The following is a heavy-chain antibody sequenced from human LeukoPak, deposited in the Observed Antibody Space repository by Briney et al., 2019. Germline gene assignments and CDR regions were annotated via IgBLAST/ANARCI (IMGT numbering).Heavy chain of an antibody. D-gene: IGHD3-10*01. J-gene: IGHJ4*02. CDR3: ARVPNTYGSGSYFFTTRRYYFDY. V-gene: IGHV1-8*01. CDR1: GYTFTSYD. CDR2: MKPNSGNT. Sequence: ASVKVSCKASGYTFTSYDINWVRQATGQGLEWMGWMKPNSGNTGYAQKVQGRVTMTRNTSMSTVYMEMNSLRSEDTAVYYRARVPNTYGSGSYFFTTRRYYFDYWGQGTLVTVSS.